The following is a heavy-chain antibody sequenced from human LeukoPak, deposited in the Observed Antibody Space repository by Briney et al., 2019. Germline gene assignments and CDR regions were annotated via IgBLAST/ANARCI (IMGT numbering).Heavy chain of an antibody. D-gene: IGHD3-10*01. CDR1: GFTFSDYW. CDR3: ARSITVIRGVADS. Sequence: GGSPRLSCAASGFTFSDYWMHWVRHAPGKGLMWISRVSGDGSNYANSVRGRFTISRDNAKNTVYLQMNSLTVEDTAIYYCARSITVIRGVADSWGQGTLVTVSS. V-gene: IGHV3-74*01. CDR2: VSGDGS. J-gene: IGHJ4*02.